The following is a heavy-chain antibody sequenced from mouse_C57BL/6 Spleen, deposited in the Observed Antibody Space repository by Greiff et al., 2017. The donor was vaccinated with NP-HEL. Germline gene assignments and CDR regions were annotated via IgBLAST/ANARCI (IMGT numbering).Heavy chain of an antibody. J-gene: IGHJ2*01. Sequence: EVQLQQSGPELVKPGASVKISCKASGYTFTDYYMNWVKQSHGKSLEWIGDINPNNGGTSYNQKFKGKATLTVDKSSGTAYMELRSLTAEDSAVYDGARNYGTFYYWGQGTTLTVSS. V-gene: IGHV1-26*01. D-gene: IGHD2-1*01. CDR2: INPNNGGT. CDR3: ARNYGTFYY. CDR1: GYTFTDYY.